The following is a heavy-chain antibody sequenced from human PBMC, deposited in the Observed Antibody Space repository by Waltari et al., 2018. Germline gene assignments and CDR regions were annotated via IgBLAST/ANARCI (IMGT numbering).Heavy chain of an antibody. D-gene: IGHD3-10*01. Sequence: EVQLVESGGGLVQPGGSLRLSCAASGFTFSSYWMSWVRQAPGKGLEWVANIKQDGSEKYYVDSGKGRFTISRDNAKNSLYLQMNSLRAEDTAVYYCARGVLWFGSPANWFDPWGQGTLVTVSS. CDR1: GFTFSSYW. CDR2: IKQDGSEK. J-gene: IGHJ5*02. CDR3: ARGVLWFGSPANWFDP. V-gene: IGHV3-7*01.